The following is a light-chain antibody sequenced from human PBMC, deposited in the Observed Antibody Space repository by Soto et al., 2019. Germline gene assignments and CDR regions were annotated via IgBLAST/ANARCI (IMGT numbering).Light chain of an antibody. J-gene: IGKJ5*01. CDR2: GAS. CDR1: QTTSRKY. CDR3: HQSLSSPEIT. Sequence: EIVMRQSPGTLSLSPGESATLSFRTIQTTSRKYVAWYQQRPGLAPRLLAYGASRRATGIPDRFRGSGSGTDFTLTISSLQPEDFATYYCHQSLSSPEITFGQGTRLEIK. V-gene: IGKV3-20*01.